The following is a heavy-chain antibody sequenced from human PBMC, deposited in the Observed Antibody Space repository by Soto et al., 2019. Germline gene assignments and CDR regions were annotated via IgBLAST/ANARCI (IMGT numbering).Heavy chain of an antibody. J-gene: IGHJ4*02. Sequence: SETLSLTCTVSGVSISSNYWTWIRQPPGKGLEWIGYIYYTGSTTYNPSLESRTTMSVDTSKNQFSLKLSSVNAADTAVYYCAKYRRTEAEGFTLDYWGRGTLVTVSS. D-gene: IGHD6-13*01. CDR2: IYYTGST. CDR1: GVSISSNY. V-gene: IGHV4-59*01. CDR3: AKYRRTEAEGFTLDY.